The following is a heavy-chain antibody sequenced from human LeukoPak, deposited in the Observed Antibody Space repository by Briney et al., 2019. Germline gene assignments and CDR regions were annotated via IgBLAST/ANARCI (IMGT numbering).Heavy chain of an antibody. D-gene: IGHD2-2*01. J-gene: IGHJ3*02. V-gene: IGHV3-21*01. Sequence: PGRSLRLSCAASGFTFSSYGMHWVRQAPGKGLEWVSSISSSSSYIYYADSVKGRFTISRDNAKNSLYLQMNSLRAEDTAVYYCARVRGYCSSTSCYEGWFDAFDIWGQGTMVTVSS. CDR2: ISSSSSYI. CDR1: GFTFSSYG. CDR3: ARVRGYCSSTSCYEGWFDAFDI.